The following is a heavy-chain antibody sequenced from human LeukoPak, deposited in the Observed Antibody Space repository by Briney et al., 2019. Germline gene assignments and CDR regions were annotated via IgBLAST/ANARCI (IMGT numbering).Heavy chain of an antibody. J-gene: IGHJ4*02. CDR3: ARGDNIAAAAHFDY. CDR2: ISYDGSNE. CDR1: GFTFSSYV. Sequence: GGSLRLSCAASGFTFSSYVMHWVRQAPGKGLEWVAIISYDGSNEYYADSVKGRFTISRDNSKNTQYLQMNSLRAADTAVYYCARGDNIAAAAHFDYWGQGTLVTVSS. D-gene: IGHD6-13*01. V-gene: IGHV3-30*04.